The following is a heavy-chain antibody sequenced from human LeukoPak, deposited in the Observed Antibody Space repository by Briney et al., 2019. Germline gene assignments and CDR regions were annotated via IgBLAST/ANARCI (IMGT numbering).Heavy chain of an antibody. V-gene: IGHV4-59*12. D-gene: IGHD6-13*01. CDR3: ARGVRQLVRVDY. Sequence: SETLSLTCTVSGGSISSYYWSWIRQPPGKGLEWIGYIYYSGSTNYNPSLKSRVTISVDTSKNQFSLKLSSVTAADTAVYYCARGVRQLVRVDYWGQGTLVTVSS. CDR1: GGSISSYY. CDR2: IYYSGST. J-gene: IGHJ4*02.